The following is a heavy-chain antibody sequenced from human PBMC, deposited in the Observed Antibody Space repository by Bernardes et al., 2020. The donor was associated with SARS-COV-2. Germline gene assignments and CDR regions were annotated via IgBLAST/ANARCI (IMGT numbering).Heavy chain of an antibody. CDR2: VDHGGST. Sequence: SETLSLTCAVSDYYISGVYYWGCIRKTPGKGLQWIGSVDHGGSTYYNPSLESRVTISVDTSKNQFSLKLSSVTAADTAVYYCARGVAYCGGDCYSPYGWFDPWGQGTLVTVSS. V-gene: IGHV4-38-2*01. CDR1: DYYISGVYY. D-gene: IGHD2-21*01. J-gene: IGHJ5*02. CDR3: ARGVAYCGGDCYSPYGWFDP.